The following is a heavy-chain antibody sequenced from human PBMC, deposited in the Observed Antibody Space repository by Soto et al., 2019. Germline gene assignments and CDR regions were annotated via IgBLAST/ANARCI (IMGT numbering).Heavy chain of an antibody. CDR2: ISGSGTSI. V-gene: IGHV3-48*03. CDR1: GFTLSSHE. D-gene: IGHD3-3*01. Sequence: GGSLRLSCEVSGFTLSSHEMNWIRQTPGKGLEWISSISGSGTSIYYADSVKGRFTISKDNAKNSLYLQMNSLRAEDTAVYYCARDKYDFWSGHHNWFDPWGQGTLVTVSS. J-gene: IGHJ5*02. CDR3: ARDKYDFWSGHHNWFDP.